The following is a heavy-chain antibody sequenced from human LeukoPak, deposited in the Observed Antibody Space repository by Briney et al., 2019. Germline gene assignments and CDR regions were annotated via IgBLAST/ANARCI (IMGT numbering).Heavy chain of an antibody. V-gene: IGHV3-74*01. D-gene: IGHD2-2*03. CDR2: LKGDGSRA. J-gene: IGHJ4*02. Sequence: GGSLRLSCAASGFTFSSYWMHWVRQSPGKGLEWVGHLKGDGSRAAYADSVRGRFTISRDNAKNTVYLQLNSLRAEDTAVYHCARDGYLAPVIAFLDYWGQGTPVTVSS. CDR1: GFTFSSYW. CDR3: ARDGYLAPVIAFLDY.